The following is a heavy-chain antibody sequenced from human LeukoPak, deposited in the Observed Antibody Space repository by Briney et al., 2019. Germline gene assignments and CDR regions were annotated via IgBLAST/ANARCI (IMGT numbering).Heavy chain of an antibody. D-gene: IGHD3-10*01. J-gene: IGHJ5*02. CDR2: IWYDGSNK. Sequence: GGSLRLSCAASGFTVSSNYMSWVRQAPGKGLEWVAVIWYDGSNKYYADSVKGRFTISRDNSKNTLYLQMNSLRAEDTAVYYCARDPTERFGELSWFDPWGQGTLVTVSS. V-gene: IGHV3-33*08. CDR3: ARDPTERFGELSWFDP. CDR1: GFTVSSNY.